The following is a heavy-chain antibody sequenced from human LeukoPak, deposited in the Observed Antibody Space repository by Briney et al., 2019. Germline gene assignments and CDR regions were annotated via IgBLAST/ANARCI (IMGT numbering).Heavy chain of an antibody. V-gene: IGHV3-11*05. CDR2: ISSSGDYT. J-gene: IGHJ4*02. D-gene: IGHD5-12*01. CDR3: ARDNRDSSGYRHY. CDR1: GFTFSDYY. Sequence: GGSLRLSCAASGFTFSDYYMSWIRQAPGKGLEWVSYISSSGDYTNYADSVKGRFTISRDNAKNTLYLQMNSLRAEDTAVYYCARDNRDSSGYRHYWGQGTLVTVSS.